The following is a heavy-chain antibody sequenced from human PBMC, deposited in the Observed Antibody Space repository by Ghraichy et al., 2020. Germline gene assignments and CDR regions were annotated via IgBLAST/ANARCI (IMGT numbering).Heavy chain of an antibody. CDR2: IFSNDEK. V-gene: IGHV2-26*01. Sequence: SGPTLVKPTETLTLTCTVSGFSLSNARMGVSWIRQPPGKALEWLAHIFSNDEKSYSTSLKSRLTISKDTSKSQVVLTMTNMDPVDTATYYCARIAGGYSYGYVGPLDYWGQGTLVTVSS. D-gene: IGHD5-18*01. CDR3: ARIAGGYSYGYVGPLDY. CDR1: GFSLSNARMG. J-gene: IGHJ4*02.